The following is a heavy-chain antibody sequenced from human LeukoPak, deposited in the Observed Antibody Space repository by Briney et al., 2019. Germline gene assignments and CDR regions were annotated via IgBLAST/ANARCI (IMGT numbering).Heavy chain of an antibody. CDR2: IYYSGST. CDR1: GGSISGYY. CDR3: ARRYSSGWSDYYYYGMDV. J-gene: IGHJ6*02. Sequence: SETLSLTCTVSGGSISGYYWSWIRQPPGKGLEWIGYIYYSGSTNYNPSLKSRVTISVDTSKNQFSLKLSSVTAADTAVYYCARRYSSGWSDYYYYGMDVWGQGTTVTVSS. D-gene: IGHD6-19*01. V-gene: IGHV4-59*08.